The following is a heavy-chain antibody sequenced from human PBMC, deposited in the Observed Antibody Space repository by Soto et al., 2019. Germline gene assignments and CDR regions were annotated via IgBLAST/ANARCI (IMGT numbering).Heavy chain of an antibody. CDR2: IIPLFGKA. CDR1: GGSFSTLG. Sequence: ASVKVSCKASGGSFSTLGINWVRQAPGQGLEWMGGIIPLFGKARYAETSQGRVTITADTSTGTAYMEVSSLRSDDTAVFYCATEHNSGWYFFDYWGPGTLVTVPS. J-gene: IGHJ4*02. V-gene: IGHV1-69*06. CDR3: ATEHNSGWYFFDY. D-gene: IGHD6-19*01.